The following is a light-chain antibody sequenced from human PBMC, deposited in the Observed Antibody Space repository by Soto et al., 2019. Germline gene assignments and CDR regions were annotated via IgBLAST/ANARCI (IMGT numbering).Light chain of an antibody. CDR1: QGIRTF. J-gene: IGKJ5*01. CDR3: NQLIIYPST. V-gene: IGKV1-9*01. Sequence: DIQLTQSPSFLSASVGDRVTFTCRASQGIRTFSAWYQQRPGKAPKLLIHTASTLQSGVPSRFRAMGAGQDFTPPIGALQPEDSEPFNCNQLIIYPSTFAQGTRL. CDR2: TAS.